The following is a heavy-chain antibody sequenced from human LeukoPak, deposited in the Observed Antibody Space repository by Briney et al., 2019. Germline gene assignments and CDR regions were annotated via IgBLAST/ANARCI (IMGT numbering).Heavy chain of an antibody. CDR1: GYTFTNYG. CDR3: TRSCCGGHDRFDP. CDR2: INAYDGDT. V-gene: IGHV1-18*04. Sequence: GASVKVSCKASGYTFTNYGISWVRQAPGQGLEWMGWINAYDGDTNYAQKLQGRVTMTTDTSTSTAYMELRSLRSDDTAVYYCTRSCCGGHDRFDPWGQGTLVTVSS. D-gene: IGHD1-1*01. J-gene: IGHJ5*02.